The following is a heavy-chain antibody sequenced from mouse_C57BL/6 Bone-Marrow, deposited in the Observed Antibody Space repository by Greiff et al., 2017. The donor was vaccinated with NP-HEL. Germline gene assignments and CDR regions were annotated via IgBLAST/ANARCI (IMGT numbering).Heavy chain of an antibody. CDR2: IYPGSGST. D-gene: IGHD1-1*01. CDR3: ASPYYYGSSYGY. V-gene: IGHV1-55*01. J-gene: IGHJ2*01. CDR1: GYTFTSYW. Sequence: QVQLQQPGAELVKPGASVKMSCKASGYTFTSYWITWVTQRPGQGLEWIGDIYPGSGSTNYNEKFKSKATLTVDTSSSTAYMQLSSLTSEDSAVYYCASPYYYGSSYGYWGQGTTLTVSS.